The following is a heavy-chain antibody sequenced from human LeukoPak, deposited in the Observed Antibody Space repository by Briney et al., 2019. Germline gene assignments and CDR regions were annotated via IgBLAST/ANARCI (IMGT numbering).Heavy chain of an antibody. V-gene: IGHV4-4*02. CDR1: GGSISSTNW. Sequence: SETLSLTCDVSGGSISSTNWWSLVRQPPRQGLEWIGEISLTGETNYNPSLNGRVTMSLDKSRNQLSLKLTSVTAADTAIYYCSRESGAFCPFGYWGQGTLVIVPP. CDR3: SRESGAFCPFGY. D-gene: IGHD1-26*01. J-gene: IGHJ4*02. CDR2: ISLTGET.